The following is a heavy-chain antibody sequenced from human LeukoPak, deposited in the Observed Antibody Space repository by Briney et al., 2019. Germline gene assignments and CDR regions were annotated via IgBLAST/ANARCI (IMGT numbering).Heavy chain of an antibody. CDR3: ARDYSFADSYGLGEWDY. CDR1: GGSLSSSSYY. CDR2: TYYSGST. D-gene: IGHD5-18*01. J-gene: IGHJ4*02. V-gene: IGHV4-39*07. Sequence: PSETLSLTCTVSGGSLSSSSYYWGWIRQPPGTGLEWLGSTYYSGSTYYNPSLKSRVTISVDTSKNQFSLKLSSVTAADTAVYYCARDYSFADSYGLGEWDYWGQGTLVTVSS.